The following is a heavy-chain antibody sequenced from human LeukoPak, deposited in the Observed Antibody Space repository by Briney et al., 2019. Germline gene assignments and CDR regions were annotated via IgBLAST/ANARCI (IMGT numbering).Heavy chain of an antibody. CDR1: GFTFGSYA. Sequence: GGSLRLSCAASGFTFGSYAMSWVRQAPGKGLEWVSGINTNGGSTAYADSVKGRFTISRDNARNTLSLQMNSLTIEDTAVYYCVVVVEPPDSDGFDVWGQGTMITVSS. V-gene: IGHV3-23*01. D-gene: IGHD1-14*01. CDR2: INTNGGST. CDR3: VVVVEPPDSDGFDV. J-gene: IGHJ3*01.